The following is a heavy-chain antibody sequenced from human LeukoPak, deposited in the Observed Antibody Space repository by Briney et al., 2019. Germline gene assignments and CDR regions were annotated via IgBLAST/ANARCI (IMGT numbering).Heavy chain of an antibody. CDR2: VYYSGST. CDR1: GGSLSSYY. V-gene: IGHV4-59*12. CDR3: ARETGGWDPRGFDY. J-gene: IGHJ4*02. D-gene: IGHD6-19*01. Sequence: SETLSLTCTVSGGSLSSYYWSWIRQPPGKGLEWIGYVYYSGSTYYNPSLKSRVTMSVDTSKNQFSLKLSSVTAADTAVYYCARETGGWDPRGFDYWGQGTLVTVSS.